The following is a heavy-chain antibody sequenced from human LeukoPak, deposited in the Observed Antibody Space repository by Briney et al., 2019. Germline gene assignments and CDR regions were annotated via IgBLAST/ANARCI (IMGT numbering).Heavy chain of an antibody. V-gene: IGHV3-23*01. CDR3: AKGGLWRSGWSVFDS. D-gene: IGHD6-19*01. Sequence: GGSLRLSCVASGFTFSTYAMSWVRLAPGKRLQWFSSISSNGGGTYYADSVKGRFTISRDNSKNTLFLQMKTLRDEDTARYYCAKGGLWRSGWSVFDSWGRGTLVTVSS. CDR1: GFTFSTYA. CDR2: ISSNGGGT. J-gene: IGHJ4*02.